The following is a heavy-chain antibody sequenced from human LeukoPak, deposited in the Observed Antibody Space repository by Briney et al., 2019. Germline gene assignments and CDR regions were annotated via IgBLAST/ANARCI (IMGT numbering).Heavy chain of an antibody. J-gene: IGHJ4*02. CDR2: ISADNGNT. CDR1: GYTFSSYG. CDR3: ARDEYGAPWSY. V-gene: IGHV1-18*04. D-gene: IGHD4-17*01. Sequence: ASVKVSCKASGYTFSSYGISWVRQAPGQGLEWMGWISADNGNTNHAQKFQGRVSLTTDTSTSTAYMELRSLRSDDTAVYYCARDEYGAPWSYWGQGTLVTVSS.